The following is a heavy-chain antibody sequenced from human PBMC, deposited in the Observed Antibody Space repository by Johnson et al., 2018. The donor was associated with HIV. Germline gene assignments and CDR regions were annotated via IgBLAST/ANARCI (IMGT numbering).Heavy chain of an antibody. CDR1: GFTFRDYY. D-gene: IGHD6-13*01. J-gene: IGHJ3*02. V-gene: IGHV3-11*04. Sequence: QVQLVESGGGLVKPGGSLRLSCAASGFTFRDYYMSWIRQATGKGLEGVSYISSSGSTISYADSVKGRFTFARDNAKNSLYLQMNSLRAEDTAVYYCARDRRGHLSWSSDAFDIWGQGTMVTVSS. CDR3: ARDRRGHLSWSSDAFDI. CDR2: ISSSGSTI.